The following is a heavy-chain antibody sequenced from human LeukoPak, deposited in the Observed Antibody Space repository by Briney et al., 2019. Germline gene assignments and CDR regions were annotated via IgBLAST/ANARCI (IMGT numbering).Heavy chain of an antibody. V-gene: IGHV4-30-4*08. CDR1: GGSISSGDYY. CDR2: IYYSGST. CDR3: ARVLAARHIDY. Sequence: SETLSLTCTVSGGSISSGDYYWSWIRQPPGKGLEWIGYIYYSGSTYYNPSLKSRVTISVDTSKNQFSLKLSSVTAADAAVYYCARVLAARHIDYWGQGTLVTVSS. D-gene: IGHD6-6*01. J-gene: IGHJ4*02.